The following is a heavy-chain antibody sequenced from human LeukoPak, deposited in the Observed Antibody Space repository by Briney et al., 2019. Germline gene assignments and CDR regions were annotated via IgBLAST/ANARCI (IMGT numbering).Heavy chain of an antibody. V-gene: IGHV3-30-3*01. CDR1: GFTFSSYA. Sequence: GGSLRLSCAASGFTFSSYAMHWVRQAPGKGLEWVAVISYDGSNKYYADSVKGRFTISRDNSKNTLYLQMNSLRAEDTALYYCAKGTITYYYGSGVDYWGQGTLVTVSS. CDR3: AKGTITYYYGSGVDY. D-gene: IGHD3-10*01. CDR2: ISYDGSNK. J-gene: IGHJ4*02.